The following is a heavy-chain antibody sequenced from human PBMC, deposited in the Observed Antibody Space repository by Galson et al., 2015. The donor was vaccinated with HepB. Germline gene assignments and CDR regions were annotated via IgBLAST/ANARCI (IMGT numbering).Heavy chain of an antibody. D-gene: IGHD3-9*01. CDR2: VFYNGDT. V-gene: IGHV4-59*08. J-gene: IGHJ4*02. CDR3: ARHPQRGSTGYAFDY. Sequence: ETLSLTCTVSGGSISTYYWSRIRQSPGKGLEWIAYVFYNGDTTYDPSLERRATIFADTSNNQVFLRLRSVTDADTAVYYCARHPQRGSTGYAFDYWGQGVPVTVSS. CDR1: GGSISTYY.